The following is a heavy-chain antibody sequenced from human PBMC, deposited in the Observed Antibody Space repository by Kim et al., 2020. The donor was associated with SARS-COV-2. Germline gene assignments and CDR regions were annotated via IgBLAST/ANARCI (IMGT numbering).Heavy chain of an antibody. CDR2: ISYDGSNK. Sequence: GGSLRLSCAASGFTFSSYAMHWVRQAPGKGLEWVAVISYDGSNKYYADSVQGRFTISRDNSKNTLYLQMNSLRAEDTAVYYCARADIVVVVAAAFDYWG. CDR3: ARADIVVVVAAAFDY. D-gene: IGHD2-15*01. V-gene: IGHV3-30*04. CDR1: GFTFSSYA. J-gene: IGHJ4*01.